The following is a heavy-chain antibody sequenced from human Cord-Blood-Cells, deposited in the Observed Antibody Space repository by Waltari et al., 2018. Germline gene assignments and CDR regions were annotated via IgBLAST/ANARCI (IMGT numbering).Heavy chain of an antibody. V-gene: IGHV1-8*03. D-gene: IGHD1-26*01. J-gene: IGHJ4*02. CDR2: MNPNSCNT. CDR3: ARGRIVGATRGDGLGY. Sequence: QAQLVQSGAEVKKPGASVKVSCKASGYTFTSYDINWVRQDTGQGLEWMGWMNPNSCNTGYAQKFQGRVTITRNTSISTAYMELSSLRSEDTAVYYCARGRIVGATRGDGLGYWGQGTLVTVSS. CDR1: GYTFTSYD.